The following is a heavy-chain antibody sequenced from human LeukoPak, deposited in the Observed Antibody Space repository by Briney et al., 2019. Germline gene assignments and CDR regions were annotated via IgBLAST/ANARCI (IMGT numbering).Heavy chain of an antibody. CDR1: GGSISSSSYY. V-gene: IGHV4-39*07. Sequence: PSESLSLTCTVSGGSISSSSYYWGWIRQPPGKGLEWIGSIYYSGSTYYNPSLKSRDTISVDTSKNQFSLKLSSVTAADTAVYYCARDGHIVVVVAATPGWSDPWGQGTLVTVSS. CDR2: IYYSGST. D-gene: IGHD2-15*01. CDR3: ARDGHIVVVVAATPGWSDP. J-gene: IGHJ5*02.